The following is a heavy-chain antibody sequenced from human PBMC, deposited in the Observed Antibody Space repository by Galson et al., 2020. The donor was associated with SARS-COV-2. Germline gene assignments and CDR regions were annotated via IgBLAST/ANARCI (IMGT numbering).Heavy chain of an antibody. CDR1: GFTFDDYA. Sequence: GGSLRLSCAASGFTFDDYAMHWVRQAPGKGLEWVSGISWNSGSIGYADSVKGRFTISRDNAKNSLYLQMNSLRAEDTALYYCAKDRGLYDSSGYYPYYFDYWGQGTLVTVSS. V-gene: IGHV3-9*01. J-gene: IGHJ4*02. D-gene: IGHD3-22*01. CDR2: ISWNSGSI. CDR3: AKDRGLYDSSGYYPYYFDY.